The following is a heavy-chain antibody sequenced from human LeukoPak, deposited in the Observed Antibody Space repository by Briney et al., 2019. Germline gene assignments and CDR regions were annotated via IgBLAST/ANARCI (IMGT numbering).Heavy chain of an antibody. V-gene: IGHV3-30*18. D-gene: IGHD3-22*01. Sequence: PGGSLRLSCAASGFTFSNYGMHWVRQAPGKGLGWVVVISHDGSNNNYADSVKGRFTISGDNSKNTLYLQMNSLRAEDTAVYYCAKLYYYDSSGPFDYWGQGTLVTVSS. CDR2: ISHDGSNN. CDR3: AKLYYYDSSGPFDY. J-gene: IGHJ4*02. CDR1: GFTFSNYG.